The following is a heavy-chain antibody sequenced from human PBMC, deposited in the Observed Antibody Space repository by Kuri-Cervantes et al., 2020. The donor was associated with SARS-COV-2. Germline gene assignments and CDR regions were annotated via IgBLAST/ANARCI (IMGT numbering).Heavy chain of an antibody. J-gene: IGHJ3*02. D-gene: IGHD2-15*01. Sequence: GGSLRLSCAASGFTFSSYSMNWVRQAPGKGLEWVSYIRSSSSTIYYADSVKGRFTISRDNAKNSLYLQMNSLRAEDTAVYYCATRGWYYAFDIWGQGTMVTVSS. V-gene: IGHV3-48*01. CDR1: GFTFSSYS. CDR2: IRSSSSTI. CDR3: ATRGWYYAFDI.